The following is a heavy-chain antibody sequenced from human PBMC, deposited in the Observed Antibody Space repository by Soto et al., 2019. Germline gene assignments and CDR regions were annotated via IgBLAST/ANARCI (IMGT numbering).Heavy chain of an antibody. D-gene: IGHD2-15*01. CDR1: GFTFSSYG. J-gene: IGHJ4*02. CDR3: AKGEAAVLDY. Sequence: QVQLVESGGGVVQPGRSLRLSCAASGFTFSSYGMHWVRQAPGKGLEWVAVISYDGSNKYYADSVKGRFTISRDNSKITLYLQMNSLRAEDTAVYYCAKGEAAVLDYWGQGTLVTVSS. V-gene: IGHV3-30*18. CDR2: ISYDGSNK.